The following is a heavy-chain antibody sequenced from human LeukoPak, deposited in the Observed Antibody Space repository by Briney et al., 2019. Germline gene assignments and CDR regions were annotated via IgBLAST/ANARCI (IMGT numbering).Heavy chain of an antibody. CDR2: IYYSGST. J-gene: IGHJ3*02. CDR1: GGSFSGYY. V-gene: IGHV4-30-4*01. D-gene: IGHD2-2*01. Sequence: SETLSLTCAVYGGSFSGYYWSWIRQPPGKGLEWIGYIYYSGSTYYNPSLKSRVTISVDTSKNQFSLKLSSVTAADTAVYYCARYKGRYCSSTSCPSYAFDIWGQGTMVTVSS. CDR3: ARYKGRYCSSTSCPSYAFDI.